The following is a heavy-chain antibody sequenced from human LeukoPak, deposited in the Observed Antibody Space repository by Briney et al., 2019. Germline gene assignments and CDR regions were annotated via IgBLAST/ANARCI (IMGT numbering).Heavy chain of an antibody. CDR2: IRYDGSNK. CDR1: GFTFSSYG. V-gene: IGHV3-30*02. D-gene: IGHD2-2*01. J-gene: IGHJ4*02. Sequence: GGSLRLSCAASGFTFSSYGMHWVRQAPGKGLEWVAFIRYDGSNKYYADSVKGRFTISRDNSKNTLYLQTNSLRAEDTAVYYCASRPTRYCSSTSCSYWGQGTLVTVSS. CDR3: ASRPTRYCSSTSCSY.